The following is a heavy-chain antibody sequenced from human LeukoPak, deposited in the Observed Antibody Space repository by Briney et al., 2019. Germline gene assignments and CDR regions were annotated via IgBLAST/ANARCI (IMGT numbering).Heavy chain of an antibody. V-gene: IGHV3-7*01. Sequence: GGSLRLSCAASGFTFSSYWMSWVRQAPGKGLEWVANIKQDGSEKYYVDSVKGRFTISRDNAKNSLYLQMNSLRAEDTAVYYCARVKRRYHDSSGTYYFDYWGQGTLVTVSS. CDR3: ARVKRRYHDSSGTYYFDY. D-gene: IGHD3-22*01. J-gene: IGHJ4*02. CDR2: IKQDGSEK. CDR1: GFTFSSYW.